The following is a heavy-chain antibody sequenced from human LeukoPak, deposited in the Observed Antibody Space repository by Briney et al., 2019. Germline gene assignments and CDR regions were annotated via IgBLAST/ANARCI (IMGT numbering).Heavy chain of an antibody. CDR2: IWYDGSNK. J-gene: IGHJ3*02. CDR3: ARDRSGYSDAFDI. D-gene: IGHD6-13*01. CDR1: GFTFSSYG. V-gene: IGHV3-33*01. Sequence: GGSLRLSCAASGFTFSSYGMQWVRHAPGKGLEWVAVIWYDGSNKYYADSVKGRFTISRDNSENTLYLQMNSLRAEDTAVYYCARDRSGYSDAFDIWGQGTMVTVSS.